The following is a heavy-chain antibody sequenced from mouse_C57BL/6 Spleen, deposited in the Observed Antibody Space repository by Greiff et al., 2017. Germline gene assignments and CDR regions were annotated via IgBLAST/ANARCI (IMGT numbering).Heavy chain of an antibody. CDR1: GFTFSDYG. Sequence: EVKLMEPGGGLVKPGGSLKLSCAASGFTFSDYGMHWVRQAPEKGLEWVAYISSGSSTIYYADTVKGRFTISRDNAKNTLFLQMTSLRSEDTAMYFCARSVVTKGYAMDYWGQGTSVTVSS. CDR2: ISSGSSTI. V-gene: IGHV5-17*01. D-gene: IGHD2-2*01. CDR3: ARSVVTKGYAMDY. J-gene: IGHJ4*01.